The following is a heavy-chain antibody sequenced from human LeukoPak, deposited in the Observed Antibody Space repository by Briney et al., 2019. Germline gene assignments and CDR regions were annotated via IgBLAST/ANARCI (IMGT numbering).Heavy chain of an antibody. D-gene: IGHD5-12*01. V-gene: IGHV3-21*06. Sequence: PGGSLRLSCAASGFDFSTYAINWVRQAPGKGLEWVSSISTMSNYIFYGDSVKGRFTISRDNAKNSVYLQMNSLRPDDTAVYYCSRDRLGGLDLWGQGTLVTVSS. CDR2: ISTMSNYI. J-gene: IGHJ5*02. CDR3: SRDRLGGLDL. CDR1: GFDFSTYA.